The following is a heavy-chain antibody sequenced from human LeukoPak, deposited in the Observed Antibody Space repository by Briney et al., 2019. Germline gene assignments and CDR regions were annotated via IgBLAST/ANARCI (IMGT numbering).Heavy chain of an antibody. CDR3: ARQSLLRAAGTVGDAFDI. Sequence: GGSLRLSCAASGFTFSSYGMHWVRQAPGKGLEWVAFIRYDGSNKYYADSVKGRFTISRDNAKNSLYLQMNSLRAEDTAVYYCARQSLLRAAGTVGDAFDIWGQGTMVTVSS. D-gene: IGHD6-13*01. CDR1: GFTFSSYG. J-gene: IGHJ3*02. CDR2: IRYDGSNK. V-gene: IGHV3-30*02.